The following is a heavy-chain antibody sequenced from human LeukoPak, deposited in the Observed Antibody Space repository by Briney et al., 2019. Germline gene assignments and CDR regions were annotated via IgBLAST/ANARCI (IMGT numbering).Heavy chain of an antibody. D-gene: IGHD3-16*01. Sequence: PSETLSLTCTVSGGSTSSYYWSWIRQPPGKGQEWIGYIYYSGSTNYNPSLKSRVTISVDTSKNQFSLKLSSVTAADTAVYYCARGLGEYAFDIWGQGTMVTVSS. J-gene: IGHJ3*02. V-gene: IGHV4-59*08. CDR3: ARGLGEYAFDI. CDR2: IYYSGST. CDR1: GGSTSSYY.